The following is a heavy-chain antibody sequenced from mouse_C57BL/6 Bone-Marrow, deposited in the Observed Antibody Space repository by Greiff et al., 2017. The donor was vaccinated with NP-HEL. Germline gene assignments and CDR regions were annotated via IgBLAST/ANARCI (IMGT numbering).Heavy chain of an antibody. CDR2: SRNKANDYTT. D-gene: IGHD2-1*01. J-gene: IGHJ2*01. CDR3: ARDADYGNYFDY. V-gene: IGHV7-1*01. Sequence: EVKVVESGGGLVQSGRSLRLSCATSGFTFSDFYMEWVRQAPGKGLEWIAASRNKANDYTTEYSASVKGRFIVSRDTSQSILYLQMNALRAEDTAIYYCARDADYGNYFDYWGQGTTLTVSS. CDR1: GFTFSDFY.